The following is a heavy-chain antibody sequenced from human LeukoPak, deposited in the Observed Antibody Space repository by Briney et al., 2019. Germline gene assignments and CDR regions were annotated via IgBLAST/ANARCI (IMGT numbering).Heavy chain of an antibody. CDR2: INPNSGGT. CDR1: GHTFTGYY. D-gene: IGHD3-22*01. V-gene: IGHV1-2*06. CDR3: AQYDSSGYYLRAFDI. Sequence: ASVKVSCKASGHTFTGYYMHWVRQAPGQGLEWMERINPNSGGTNYAQKFQGRVTMTRDTSISTAYMELSRLRSDDTAVYYCAQYDSSGYYLRAFDIWGQGTMVTVSS. J-gene: IGHJ3*02.